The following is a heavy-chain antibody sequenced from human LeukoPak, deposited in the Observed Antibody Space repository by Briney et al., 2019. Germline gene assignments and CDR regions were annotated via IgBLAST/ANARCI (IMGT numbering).Heavy chain of an antibody. Sequence: PGGSLRLSCAASGFTFTSHGMHWVRQAPGKGLEWVACIWSDATGDHYADSVKGRFTISRDNSKNTVYLQMNSLRGDDTAVYYCAKDGYTAVYYFYYMDVWGKGTTVTVSS. J-gene: IGHJ6*03. CDR3: AKDGYTAVYYFYYMDV. D-gene: IGHD2-2*02. CDR2: IWSDATGD. CDR1: GFTFTSHG. V-gene: IGHV3-30*02.